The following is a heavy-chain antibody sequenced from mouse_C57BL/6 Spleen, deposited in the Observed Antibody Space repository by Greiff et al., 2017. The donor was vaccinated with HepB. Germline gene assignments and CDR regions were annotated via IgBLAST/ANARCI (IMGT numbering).Heavy chain of an antibody. Sequence: EVNLVESGGGLVKPGGSLKLSCAASGFTFSDYGMHWVRQAPEKGLEWVAYISSGSSTIYYADTVKGRFTISRDNAKNTLFLQMTSLRSEDTAMYYCAREGAQAPFAYWGQGTLVTVSA. J-gene: IGHJ3*01. CDR3: AREGAQAPFAY. D-gene: IGHD3-2*02. CDR1: GFTFSDYG. V-gene: IGHV5-17*01. CDR2: ISSGSSTI.